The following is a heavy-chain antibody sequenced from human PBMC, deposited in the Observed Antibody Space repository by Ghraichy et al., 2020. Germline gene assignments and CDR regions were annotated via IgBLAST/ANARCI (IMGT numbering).Heavy chain of an antibody. CDR2: IKSKTDGGTT. Sequence: GGSLRLSCAASGFTFSNAWMSWVRQAPGKGLEWVGRIKSKTDGGTTDYAAPVKGRFTISRDDSKNTLYLQMNSLKTEDTAVYYCTTGYSAMITFGGVIAIDYWGQGTLVTVSS. J-gene: IGHJ4*02. CDR3: TTGYSAMITFGGVIAIDY. V-gene: IGHV3-15*01. D-gene: IGHD3-16*02. CDR1: GFTFSNAW.